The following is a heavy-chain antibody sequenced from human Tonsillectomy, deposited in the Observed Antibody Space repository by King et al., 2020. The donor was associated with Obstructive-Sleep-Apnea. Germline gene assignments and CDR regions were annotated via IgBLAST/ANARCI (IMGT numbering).Heavy chain of an antibody. Sequence: VQLVESGEGLVQPGGSLRLSCAASGFTFSSYAMHWVRQAPGKGLEYVSAITSNGGGTYYADSVKGRFTISRDNSKNTLYLQMGSLRAEDTAVYYCARRASGNYYYFDYWGQGALVTVSS. CDR1: GFTFSSYA. J-gene: IGHJ4*02. CDR2: ITSNGGGT. CDR3: ARRASGNYYYFDY. D-gene: IGHD1-26*01. V-gene: IGHV3-64*02.